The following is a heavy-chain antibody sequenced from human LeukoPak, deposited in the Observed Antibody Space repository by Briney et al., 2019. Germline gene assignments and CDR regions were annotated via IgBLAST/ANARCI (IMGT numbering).Heavy chain of an antibody. D-gene: IGHD3-16*02. J-gene: IGHJ5*02. CDR3: ARDRGLYYEYIWGSYRYTRTFDP. Sequence: PSETLSLTCAVYGGSFSGYYWSWIRQPPGKGLEWIGEINHSGSTNYNPSLKSRVTISVDTSKNQFSLKLSSVTTADTAVYYCARDRGLYYEYIWGSYRYTRTFDPWGQGTLVTVSS. CDR1: GGSFSGYY. V-gene: IGHV4-34*01. CDR2: INHSGST.